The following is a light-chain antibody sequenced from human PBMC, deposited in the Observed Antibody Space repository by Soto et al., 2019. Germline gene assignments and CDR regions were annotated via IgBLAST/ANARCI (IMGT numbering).Light chain of an antibody. CDR3: QQRSNWPSLT. CDR2: DAS. CDR1: QSVGSY. Sequence: EIVLIQSPATLSLAPGERATVSWRASQSVGSYLAWYQHKPGQAPRLLISDASNRATGIPARFSGSGSETDFTLTISSLEPEDSAVYYCQQRSNWPSLTFGGGTKVDIK. J-gene: IGKJ4*01. V-gene: IGKV3-11*01.